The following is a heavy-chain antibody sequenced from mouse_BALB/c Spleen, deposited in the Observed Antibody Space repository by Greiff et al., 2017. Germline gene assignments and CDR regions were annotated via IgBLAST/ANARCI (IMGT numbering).Heavy chain of an antibody. Sequence: EVQLQESGAELVKPGASVKLSCTASGFTIKDSYMHWVKQRPEQGLEWIGMIGPANGNTKYDAKFKGKATITADTSSNTAYLQLSSLTSEDSAVYDSARELGLYDDMDYWGAGTTVTVSS. CDR3: ARELGLYDDMDY. CDR2: IGPANGNT. V-gene: IGHV14-3*02. D-gene: IGHD3-1*01. CDR1: GFTIKDSY. J-gene: IGHJ4*01.